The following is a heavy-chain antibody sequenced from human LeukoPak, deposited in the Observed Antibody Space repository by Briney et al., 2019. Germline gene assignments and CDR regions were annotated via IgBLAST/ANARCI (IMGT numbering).Heavy chain of an antibody. CDR3: ARDRRLGYCSGGSCGPKNWFDP. CDR1: GYTFTSYY. J-gene: IGHJ5*02. CDR2: INPSGGST. Sequence: ASVKVSCKASGYTFTSYYMHWVRQAPGQGLEWMGIINPSGGSTSYAQKFQGRVTMTRDMSTSTVCMELSSLRSEDTAVYYCARDRRLGYCSGGSCGPKNWFDPWGQGTLVTVSS. D-gene: IGHD2-15*01. V-gene: IGHV1-46*01.